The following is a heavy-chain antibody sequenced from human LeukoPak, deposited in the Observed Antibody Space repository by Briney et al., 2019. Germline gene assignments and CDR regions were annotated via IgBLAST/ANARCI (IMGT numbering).Heavy chain of an antibody. J-gene: IGHJ3*02. CDR1: GGSISGHH. V-gene: IGHV4-59*08. CDR3: ARLLRPGGRKGDAFDI. D-gene: IGHD1-26*01. CDR2: FYDSGDF. Sequence: SQTLSLTCTVSGGSISGHHWTWIRQPPGTGLEWIGYFYDSGDFNYNPSLKSRVTIWMDMSNNQFSLTMSSVTAADTAMYYCARLLRPGGRKGDAFDIWGRGTLVTVSS.